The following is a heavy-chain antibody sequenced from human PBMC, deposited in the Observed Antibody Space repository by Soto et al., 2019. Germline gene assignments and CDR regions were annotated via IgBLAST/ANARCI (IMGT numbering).Heavy chain of an antibody. CDR1: GFTFSSFW. D-gene: IGHD3-3*01. CDR3: VRNRGTFLRDGVDF. J-gene: IGHJ4*02. V-gene: IGHV3-74*01. Sequence: EVQLVESGGGIVQPGGSLRLSCAASGFTFSSFWMHWVRQAPGKGLVWVLRISGDGNNAVYADSVKGRFTVSRDNAKNTLDLQMNSLTTDDTALYYCVRNRGTFLRDGVDFWGPGIMVTVSS. CDR2: ISGDGNNA.